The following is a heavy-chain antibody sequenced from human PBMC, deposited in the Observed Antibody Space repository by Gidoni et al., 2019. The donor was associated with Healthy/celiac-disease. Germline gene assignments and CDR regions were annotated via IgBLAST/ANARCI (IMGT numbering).Heavy chain of an antibody. CDR3: ARDGSSSWGFDY. J-gene: IGHJ4*02. D-gene: IGHD6-6*01. CDR2: ISYDGSNK. Sequence: QVQLVESGGGVVQPGRSLRLSCAASGFTFSSYAMHWVRQAPGKGLGWVAVISYDGSNKYYADSVKGRFTISRDNSKNTLYLQMNSLRAEDTAVYYCARDGSSSWGFDYWGQGTLVTVSS. V-gene: IGHV3-30-3*01. CDR1: GFTFSSYA.